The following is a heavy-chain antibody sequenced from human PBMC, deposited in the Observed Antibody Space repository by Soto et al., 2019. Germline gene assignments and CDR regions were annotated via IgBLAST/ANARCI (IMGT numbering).Heavy chain of an antibody. CDR3: TRRPYDRSGYFYHGYYYGMDV. CDR2: IRSQAHSYAT. Sequence: EVQLVESGGGLVQPGGSLKLSCAASGFIFSDSGLHWVRQASGQGLEWVGRIRSQAHSYATLYAESVKGRFTISRDDSKSTTYRQMNSLKSADTAWYYCTRRPYDRSGYFYHGYYYGMDVWGQGTTVTVSS. CDR1: GFIFSDSG. V-gene: IGHV3-73*02. D-gene: IGHD3-22*01. J-gene: IGHJ6*02.